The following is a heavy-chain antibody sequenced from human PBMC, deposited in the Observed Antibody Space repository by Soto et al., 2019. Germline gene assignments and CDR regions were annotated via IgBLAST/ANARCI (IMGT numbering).Heavy chain of an antibody. V-gene: IGHV3-33*01. D-gene: IGHD6-19*01. CDR2: IWYDASNK. CDR1: GFTFSSYG. J-gene: IGHJ4*02. CDR3: ARDCAGYSSGWYQRGGFDS. Sequence: QVQLVESGGGVVQPGRSLRLSCAASGFTFSSYGMHWVRQAPGKGLEWVAVIWYDASNKYYADSVKGRFTISRDNSKNTLYLQMNSLRAEVTAVYYCARDCAGYSSGWYQRGGFDSWGQGTLVTVSS.